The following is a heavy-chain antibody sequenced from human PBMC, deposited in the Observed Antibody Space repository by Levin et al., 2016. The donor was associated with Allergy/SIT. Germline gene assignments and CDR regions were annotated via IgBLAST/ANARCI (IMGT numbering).Heavy chain of an antibody. V-gene: IGHV3-48*01. CDR1: GFTFSLYD. CDR3: ARQGTGSGSSWYEDF. J-gene: IGHJ4*02. D-gene: IGHD6-13*01. Sequence: GESLKISCAASGFTFSLYDMNWVRQAPGKGLEWISYISSGSSTIFYADSVKGRFTVSRDNVKNSLYLQVNSLRAEDTAVYYCARQGTGSGSSWYEDFWGQGILVTVSS. CDR2: ISSGSSTI.